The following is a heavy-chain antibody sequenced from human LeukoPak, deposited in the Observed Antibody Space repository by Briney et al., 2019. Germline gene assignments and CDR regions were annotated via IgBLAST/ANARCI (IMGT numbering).Heavy chain of an antibody. CDR3: ARSLRAAGGTGLGY. CDR1: GGSISSGSYY. CDR2: IYTSGST. D-gene: IGHD6-13*01. V-gene: IGHV4-61*02. Sequence: SETLSLTCTVYGGSISSGSYYWSWIRQPAGKGLEWIGRIYTSGSTNYNPSIKSRVTMSVDTSKNQLSLKLSSVTAADTAVYYCARSLRAAGGTGLGYWGQGTLVTVSS. J-gene: IGHJ4*02.